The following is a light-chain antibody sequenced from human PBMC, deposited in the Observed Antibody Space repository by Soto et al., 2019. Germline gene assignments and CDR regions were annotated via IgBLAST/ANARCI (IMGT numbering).Light chain of an antibody. J-gene: IGLJ2*01. CDR1: SSNIGSYT. CDR2: TNN. V-gene: IGLV1-44*01. CDR3: AAWDDSLNGVV. Sequence: QSVLTQPPSAYGTPGQRVTISCSRSSSNIGSYTVNWYQDLPGAAPKVLIYTNNRRPSGVPDRFSGSKSGTSASLAISGLQSEDEADYYCAAWDDSLNGVVFGGGTKLTV.